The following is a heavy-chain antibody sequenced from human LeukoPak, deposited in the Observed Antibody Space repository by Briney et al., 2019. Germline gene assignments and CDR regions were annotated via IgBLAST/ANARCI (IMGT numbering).Heavy chain of an antibody. D-gene: IGHD5-18*01. CDR2: IYYSGST. V-gene: IGHV4-59*01. Sequence: PSETLSLTCTVSGGSISSYYWSWIRQPPGKRLEWIGYIYYSGSTNYNPSLKSRVTISVDTSKNPFSLKLSSVTAADTAVYYCARAGQGHVDTDTVDYWGQGTLVTVSS. CDR3: ARAGQGHVDTDTVDY. J-gene: IGHJ4*02. CDR1: GGSISSYY.